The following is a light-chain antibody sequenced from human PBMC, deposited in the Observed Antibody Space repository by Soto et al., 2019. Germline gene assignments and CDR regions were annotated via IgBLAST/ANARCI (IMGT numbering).Light chain of an antibody. V-gene: IGKV3-20*01. Sequence: ENVLTQSPGTLSLSPGERATLSCRASQSVRSSYLDWYQQKPGQAPRLLLYGASSRATGIPDRFSGSGSGTDFTLTIDRLEPEDFAVYYCQQYGDSPQTFGQGTRLEI. J-gene: IGKJ5*01. CDR2: GAS. CDR1: QSVRSSY. CDR3: QQYGDSPQT.